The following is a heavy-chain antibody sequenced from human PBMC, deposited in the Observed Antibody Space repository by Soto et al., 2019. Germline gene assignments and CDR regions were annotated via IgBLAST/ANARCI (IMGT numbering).Heavy chain of an antibody. CDR1: GFTFSSYS. CDR2: ISSSSSYI. J-gene: IGHJ6*02. Sequence: LSCAASGFTFSSYSMNWVRQAPGKGLEWVSSISSSSSYIYYADSVKGRFTISRDNAKNSLYLQMNSLRAEDTAVYYCARDVHSKYSSGYYYGMDVWGQGTTVTVSS. CDR3: ARDVHSKYSSGYYYGMDV. D-gene: IGHD6-19*01. V-gene: IGHV3-21*01.